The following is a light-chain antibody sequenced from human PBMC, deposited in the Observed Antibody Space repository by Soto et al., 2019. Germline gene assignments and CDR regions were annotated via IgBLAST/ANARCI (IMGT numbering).Light chain of an antibody. CDR3: QQYNSYTWT. CDR2: GAS. V-gene: IGKV1-5*01. Sequence: DIQMTQSASTLSGSLGDRVTITWRASQTISSWLAWYQQKPGTAPKLLIYGASSLQSGVPSRFSGSGYGTDFNLTISSLQPEDFATYYCQQYNSYTWTFGQGTKVDIK. CDR1: QTISSW. J-gene: IGKJ1*01.